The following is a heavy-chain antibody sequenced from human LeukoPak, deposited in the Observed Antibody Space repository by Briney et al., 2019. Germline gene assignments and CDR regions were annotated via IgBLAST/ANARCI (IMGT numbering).Heavy chain of an antibody. Sequence: ASVKVSCKAPGYTFTGYYMHWVRQAPGQGLEWMGWINPNSGGTNYAQKFQGRVTMTRDTSISTAYMELSRLRSDDTAVYYCARERDYDILTGRGPYYYYYMDVWGKGTTVTISS. D-gene: IGHD3-9*01. CDR3: ARERDYDILTGRGPYYYYYMDV. CDR2: INPNSGGT. J-gene: IGHJ6*03. CDR1: GYTFTGYY. V-gene: IGHV1-2*02.